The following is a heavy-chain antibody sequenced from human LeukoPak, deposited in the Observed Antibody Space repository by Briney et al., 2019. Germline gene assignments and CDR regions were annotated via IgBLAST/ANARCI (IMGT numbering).Heavy chain of an antibody. J-gene: IGHJ4*02. D-gene: IGHD4-17*01. CDR3: ARARNDYGDYQFDY. CDR1: GGTFSTYA. V-gene: IGHV1-69*13. CDR2: IIPIFGTA. Sequence: SVKVSCKASGGTFSTYAISWVRQAPGQGLEWMGGIIPIFGTANYAQKFQGRVTITADESTSTAYMEVSSLRSEDTAVYYCARARNDYGDYQFDYWGQGTLVTVSS.